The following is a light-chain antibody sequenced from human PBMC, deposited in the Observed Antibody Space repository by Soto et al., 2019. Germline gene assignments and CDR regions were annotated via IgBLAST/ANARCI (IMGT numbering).Light chain of an antibody. J-gene: IGKJ2*01. V-gene: IGKV3-20*01. Sequence: EVVLTQSPGTLSLSPGERATLSCRASQTVGNNYLAWYQQKPGQAPRLLIFGSSDRATGIPDRFSGSGSGTHFTLTITRLEPEDFAVYYCQQYGSSPPYTFGQGTKLEIK. CDR3: QQYGSSPPYT. CDR2: GSS. CDR1: QTVGNNY.